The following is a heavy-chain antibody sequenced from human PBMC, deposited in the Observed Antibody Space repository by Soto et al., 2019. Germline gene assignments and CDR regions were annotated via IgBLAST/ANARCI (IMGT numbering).Heavy chain of an antibody. CDR3: ARDEGIRGFDS. Sequence: QVQLVQSGDEVKKSGASVKVSCKASGYTFSNYGISWVRQAPGQGLEWMGWISGYNGLTAYAQNVQGRVTLTMDTPTTTVFMKMTGLRSNDTAVYYCARDEGIRGFDSWGQGTLVTVSS. CDR2: ISGYNGLT. V-gene: IGHV1-18*04. D-gene: IGHD3-10*01. J-gene: IGHJ4*02. CDR1: GYTFSNYG.